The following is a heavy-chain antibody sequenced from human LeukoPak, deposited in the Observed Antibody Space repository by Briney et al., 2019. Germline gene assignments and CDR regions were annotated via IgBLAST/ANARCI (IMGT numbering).Heavy chain of an antibody. V-gene: IGHV1-18*01. CDR1: GYTFTSYG. Sequence: ASVKVSCKASGYTFTSYGISWVRQAPGQGLEWMGWISAYNGNTNYAQKLQGRVTMTTDTSTSTAYMELRSLRSDATPVYYCARDPGGIYYGSGSFDYWGQGTLVTASS. J-gene: IGHJ4*02. CDR3: ARDPGGIYYGSGSFDY. D-gene: IGHD3-10*01. CDR2: ISAYNGNT.